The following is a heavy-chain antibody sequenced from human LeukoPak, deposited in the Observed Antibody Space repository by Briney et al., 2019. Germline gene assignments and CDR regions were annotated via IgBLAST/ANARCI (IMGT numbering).Heavy chain of an antibody. Sequence: PGGSLRLSCAASGFTFSSYGMHWVRQAPGKGLEWVAVIWYDGSNKYYADSVKGRFTISRDNSKNTLYLQMNSLRAEDTAVYYCAKDWATSGFGDYWGQGTLVTVSS. CDR1: GFTFSSYG. CDR2: IWYDGSNK. J-gene: IGHJ4*02. V-gene: IGHV3-33*06. D-gene: IGHD2-2*01. CDR3: AKDWATSGFGDY.